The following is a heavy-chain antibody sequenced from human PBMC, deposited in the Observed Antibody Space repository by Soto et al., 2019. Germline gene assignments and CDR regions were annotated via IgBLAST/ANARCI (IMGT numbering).Heavy chain of an antibody. Sequence: SLTIACPASVSTYSDSYMSWIGQSPGKGLEWISYITFSGNTVYYADSLKGRFTISRDNAKNSLYLQMNRLRAEDTAVYYCARVSWREKYGMDVWAKGPRSPSP. CDR3: ARVSWREKYGMDV. CDR2: ITFSGNTV. J-gene: IGHJ6*02. CDR1: VSTYSDSY. V-gene: IGHV3-11*01.